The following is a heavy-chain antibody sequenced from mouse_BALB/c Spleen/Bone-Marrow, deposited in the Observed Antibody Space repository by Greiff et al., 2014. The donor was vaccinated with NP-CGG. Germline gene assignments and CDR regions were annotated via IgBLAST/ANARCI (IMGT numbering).Heavy chain of an antibody. CDR1: GFTFSSFG. D-gene: IGHD1-1*01. CDR2: ISSGSSTI. Sequence: EVKLMESGGGLVQPGGSRKLSCAASGFTFSSFGMHWVRQAPEKGLEWVAYISSGSSTIYYADTVKCRFTISRDNSKNTLFLQMTSLRSEDTAMYYCARSGYYGSSPYYAMDYWGQGTSVTVSS. V-gene: IGHV5-17*02. J-gene: IGHJ4*01. CDR3: ARSGYYGSSPYYAMDY.